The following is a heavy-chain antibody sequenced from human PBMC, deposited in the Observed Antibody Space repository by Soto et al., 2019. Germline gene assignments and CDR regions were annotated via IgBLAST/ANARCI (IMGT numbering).Heavy chain of an antibody. V-gene: IGHV3-21*01. CDR3: ARAPYYYDSSGYWAY. CDR2: ISSSSSYI. D-gene: IGHD3-22*01. CDR1: GFTFCSYS. Sequence: GGSLRLSCAASGFTFCSYSMNWVRQAPGKGLEWVSSISSSSSYIYYADSVKGRFTISRDNAKNSLYLQMNSLRAEDTAVYYYARAPYYYDSSGYWAYWGQGTLVTVSS. J-gene: IGHJ4*02.